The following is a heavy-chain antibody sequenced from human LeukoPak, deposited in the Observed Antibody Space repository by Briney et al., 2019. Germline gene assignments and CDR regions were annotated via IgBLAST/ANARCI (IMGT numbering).Heavy chain of an antibody. Sequence: PSETLSLTCTFSGGSISSSSYYWGWIRQPPGKGLEWIGSAYYSGSTYYNPSLRSRVTISVDTSKDQFSLKLSSVTAADTAVYYCARRRDPFYYFDYWGQGTLVTVSS. D-gene: IGHD2/OR15-2a*01. CDR3: ARRRDPFYYFDY. J-gene: IGHJ4*02. V-gene: IGHV4-39*01. CDR2: AYYSGST. CDR1: GGSISSSSYY.